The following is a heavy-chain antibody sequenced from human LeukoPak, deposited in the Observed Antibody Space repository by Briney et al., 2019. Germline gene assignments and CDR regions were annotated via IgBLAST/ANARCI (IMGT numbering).Heavy chain of an antibody. J-gene: IGHJ4*02. CDR2: INPNSGGT. V-gene: IGHV1-2*02. CDR1: VYTFTVYY. Sequence: ASVKVSCKASVYTFTVYYMHWVRQAPGQGLEWMGWINPNSGGTKYAQKFQGRVTMTRDTSISTAYMELSRLRSDDTAVYYCARDRDYSNYRSIDYWGQGTLVTVSS. CDR3: ARDRDYSNYRSIDY. D-gene: IGHD4-11*01.